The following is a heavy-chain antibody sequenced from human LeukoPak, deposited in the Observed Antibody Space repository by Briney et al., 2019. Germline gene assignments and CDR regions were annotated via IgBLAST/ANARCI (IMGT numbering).Heavy chain of an antibody. CDR3: ASGRDATVTTDTYYYYYYMDV. V-gene: IGHV4-4*07. CDR2: IYTSEST. D-gene: IGHD4-17*01. Sequence: WETLSLTCSVSGGSITNYYWSWIRQPAGKGLEWIGRIYTSESTNYNPSLKSRVTMSVDTSKNQFSLKLTSVTAADTAVYYCASGRDATVTTDTYYYYYYMDVWGKGTTVTVSS. J-gene: IGHJ6*03. CDR1: GGSITNYY.